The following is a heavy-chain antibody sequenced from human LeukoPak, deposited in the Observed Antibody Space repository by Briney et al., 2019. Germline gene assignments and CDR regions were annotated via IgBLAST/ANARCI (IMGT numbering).Heavy chain of an antibody. V-gene: IGHV1-18*01. D-gene: IGHD6-13*01. J-gene: IGHJ4*02. CDR2: ISAYNGNT. CDR3: ARVRIEQQPYDY. Sequence: VASVKVSCKASGYTSSSYGISWVRQAPGQGLEWMGWISAYNGNTNYAQKLQGRVTMTTDTSTSTAYMELRSLRSDDTAVYYCARVRIEQQPYDYWGQGTLVTVSS. CDR1: GYTSSSYG.